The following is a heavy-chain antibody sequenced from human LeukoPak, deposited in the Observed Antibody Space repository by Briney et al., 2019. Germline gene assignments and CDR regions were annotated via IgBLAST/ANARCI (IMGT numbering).Heavy chain of an antibody. CDR3: ARADTYYYDSSGYPNGFDP. CDR1: GGSVSSGSYY. J-gene: IGHJ5*02. CDR2: IYFSGDT. Sequence: ASETLSLTCTVSGGSVSSGSYYWTWIRQPPGKGLEWIGYIYFSGDTNYNPSLKSRVTISLDTSKNQFSLKLSSVTAADTAGYYCARADTYYYDSSGYPNGFDPWGQGTLVTVSS. V-gene: IGHV4-61*01. D-gene: IGHD3-22*01.